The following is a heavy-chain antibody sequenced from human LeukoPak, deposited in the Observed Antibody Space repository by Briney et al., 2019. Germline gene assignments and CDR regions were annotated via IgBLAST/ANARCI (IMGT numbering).Heavy chain of an antibody. J-gene: IGHJ6*03. V-gene: IGHV3-23*01. Sequence: GGSLRLSCAASGFTFSSYWMHWVRHAPGKGLEWVSAISGSGGSTYYADSVKGRFTISRDNSKNTLYLQMNSLRAEDTAVYYCAPTPTYGDYDYYYYYMDVWGKGTTVTVSS. D-gene: IGHD4-17*01. CDR3: APTPTYGDYDYYYYYMDV. CDR2: ISGSGGST. CDR1: GFTFSSYW.